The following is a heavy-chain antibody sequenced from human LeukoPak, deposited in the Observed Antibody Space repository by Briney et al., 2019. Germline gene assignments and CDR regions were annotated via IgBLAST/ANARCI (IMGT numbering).Heavy chain of an antibody. V-gene: IGHV1-69*06. CDR2: IIPIFGTA. D-gene: IGHD3-22*01. J-gene: IGHJ4*02. CDR1: GGTFSSYA. Sequence: SVKVSCKASGGTFSSYAICWVRQAPGQGLEWMGGIIPIFGTANYAQKFQGRVTTTADKSTSTAYMELSSLRSEDTAVYYCARTGYYYDSSGEFDYWGQGTLVTVSS. CDR3: ARTGYYYDSSGEFDY.